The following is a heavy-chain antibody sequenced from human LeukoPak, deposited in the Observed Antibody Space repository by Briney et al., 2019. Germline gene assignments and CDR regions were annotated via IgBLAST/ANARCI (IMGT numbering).Heavy chain of an antibody. D-gene: IGHD6-6*01. CDR1: GFTVSSNY. Sequence: GGSLRLSCAASGFTVSSNYMSWARQAAGKGLEWVSAIFSDGRIFYADSVKGRFTISRDNAKNSLYLQMNSLRAEDTAVYYCARRGPNSSSCSYWGQGTLVTVSS. J-gene: IGHJ4*02. CDR3: ARRGPNSSSCSY. V-gene: IGHV3-66*01. CDR2: IFSDGRI.